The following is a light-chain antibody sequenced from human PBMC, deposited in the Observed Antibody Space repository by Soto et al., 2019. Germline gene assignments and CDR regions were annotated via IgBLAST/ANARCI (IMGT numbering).Light chain of an antibody. CDR2: SAS. V-gene: IGKV1-27*01. CDR1: QGIGNS. J-gene: IGKJ5*01. CDR3: QKYNTVPAT. Sequence: DIQMTQSPPSLSASVGDRVTITCRASQGIGNSLAWYQQKPGKVPKLLIYSASTWQSGVPSRFSGSGSGTDFTLTISSLQPEDVAAYYCQKYNTVPATFGQGTRLEIK.